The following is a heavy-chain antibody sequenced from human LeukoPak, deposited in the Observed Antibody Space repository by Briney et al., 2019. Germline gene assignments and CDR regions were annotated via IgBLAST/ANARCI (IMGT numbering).Heavy chain of an antibody. CDR3: ARVIADKPYYYYYGMDV. CDR1: GGSISSYY. CDR2: IYYSGST. Sequence: PSETLSLTCTVSGGSISSYYWSWIRQPPGKGLEWIGYIYYSGSTNYNPSLKSRVTISVDTSKSQFSLKLSSVTAADTAVYYCARVIADKPYYYYYGMDVWGQGTTVTVSS. V-gene: IGHV4-59*01. J-gene: IGHJ6*02. D-gene: IGHD2-21*01.